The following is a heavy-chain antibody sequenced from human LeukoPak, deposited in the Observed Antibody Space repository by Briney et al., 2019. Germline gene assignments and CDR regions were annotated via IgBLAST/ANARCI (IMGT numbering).Heavy chain of an antibody. CDR3: ARGVPTMVRGVATFDY. CDR1: GGTFSSYA. J-gene: IGHJ4*02. CDR2: IIPIFGTA. Sequence: SVKVSCKASGGTFSSYAISWVRQAPGQGLEWMGGIIPIFGTANYAQKFQGRVTITADESTSTAYMELSSLRSEDTAVYYCARGVPTMVRGVATFDYWGQGTLVTVSS. D-gene: IGHD3-10*01. V-gene: IGHV1-69*01.